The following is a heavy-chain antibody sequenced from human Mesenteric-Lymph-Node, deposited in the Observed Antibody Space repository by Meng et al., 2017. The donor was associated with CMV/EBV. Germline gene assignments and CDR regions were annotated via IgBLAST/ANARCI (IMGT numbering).Heavy chain of an antibody. D-gene: IGHD3-10*01. Sequence: GGSLRLSWAASGFSFSRCLMIWVRQAPGEGLEWVANIKQDGTEKYFVDSVKGRFTICRDNAKNSLCLQMNRLRAEDTTVYYCARALRDRGVRGVILNADYGMDVWGQGTTVTVSS. V-gene: IGHV3-7*01. CDR2: IKQDGTEK. CDR1: GFSFSRCL. CDR3: ARALRDRGVRGVILNADYGMDV. J-gene: IGHJ6*02.